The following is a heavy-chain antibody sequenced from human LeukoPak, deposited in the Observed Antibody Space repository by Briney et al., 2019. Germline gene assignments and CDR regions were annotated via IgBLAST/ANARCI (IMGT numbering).Heavy chain of an antibody. V-gene: IGHV3-23*01. D-gene: IGHD1-14*01. J-gene: IGHJ4*02. CDR1: GFTFSSYA. CDR2: IGDGGGNT. CDR3: AKGPELATLFYFDY. Sequence: GGSLRLSCAASGFTFSSYALSWVRQAPWKGLEWVSTIGDGGGNTYYADSVKGRFTVSRDNSKDTWYLQMNSLRGEDTAVYYCAKGPELATLFYFDYWGQGTLVTVSS.